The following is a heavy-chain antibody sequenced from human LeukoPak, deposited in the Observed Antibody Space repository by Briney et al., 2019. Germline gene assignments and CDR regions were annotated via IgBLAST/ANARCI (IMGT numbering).Heavy chain of an antibody. D-gene: IGHD2-15*01. V-gene: IGHV3-30*18. CDR1: GFTFSNYG. CDR2: ISFDGSNE. Sequence: GRSLRLSCAASGFTFSNYGMHWVRQAPGKGLEWVAIISFDGSNEYYEDSVKGRFTISRDNSKNTLYLQMNSLRAEDTAVYYCAKDQFMAATTWGQGTLVTVSS. J-gene: IGHJ5*02. CDR3: AKDQFMAATT.